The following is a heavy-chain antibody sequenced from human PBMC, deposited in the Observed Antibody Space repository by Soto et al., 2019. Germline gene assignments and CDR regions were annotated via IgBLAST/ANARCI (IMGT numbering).Heavy chain of an antibody. D-gene: IGHD6-13*01. CDR2: INPNSGGT. CDR3: ARDSIAAAGTDYGMDV. J-gene: IGHJ6*02. CDR1: GYTFTGYY. V-gene: IGHV1-2*02. Sequence: GASVKVSCKASGYTFTGYYMHWVRQAPGQGLEWMGWINPNSGGTNYAQKFQGRVTMTRDTSISTAYMELSRLRSDDTAVYYCARDSIAAAGTDYGMDVWGQGTTVTVSS.